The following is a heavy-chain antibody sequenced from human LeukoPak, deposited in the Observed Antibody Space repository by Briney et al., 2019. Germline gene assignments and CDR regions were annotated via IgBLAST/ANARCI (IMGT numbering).Heavy chain of an antibody. CDR1: GFTFSGSA. D-gene: IGHD3-10*01. Sequence: PGGSLRLSCAASGFTFSGSAMHGVRQASGKGLEWVGRIRSKANSYATADAASVKGRFTISRDDSKNTAYLQMNSLKTEDTAVYYCTRFLGELPFDYWGQGTLVTVSS. CDR3: TRFLGELPFDY. V-gene: IGHV3-73*01. CDR2: IRSKANSYAT. J-gene: IGHJ4*02.